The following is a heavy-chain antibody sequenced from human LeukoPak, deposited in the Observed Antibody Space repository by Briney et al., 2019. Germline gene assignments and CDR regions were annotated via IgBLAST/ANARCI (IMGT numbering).Heavy chain of an antibody. Sequence: GGSLRLSCAVSGFSVSGNYMSWVRLAPGRGLEWVSVTYSGGTTFYAGSVEGRFTISGDNSKTTLYLQMNSLTADDTAVYYCARGRETDSGGYVYYLDYWGQGTLVTVSS. CDR1: GFSVSGNY. CDR3: ARGRETDSGGYVYYLDY. V-gene: IGHV3-53*01. CDR2: TYSGGTT. D-gene: IGHD4-17*01. J-gene: IGHJ4*02.